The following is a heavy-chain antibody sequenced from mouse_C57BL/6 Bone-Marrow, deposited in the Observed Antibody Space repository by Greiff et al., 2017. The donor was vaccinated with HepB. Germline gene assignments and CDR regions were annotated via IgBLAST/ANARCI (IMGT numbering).Heavy chain of an antibody. CDR1: GYTFTSYW. D-gene: IGHD1-1*02. Sequence: QVQLQQSGAELAKPGASVKLSCKASGYTFTSYWMHWVKQRPGQGLEWIGYINPSSGYTNYNEKFKGKATLTADKSSSTAYMQFSSLTSEDSAIYYCARWVGDYWGQGTTLTVSS. CDR2: INPSSGYT. J-gene: IGHJ2*01. V-gene: IGHV1-7*01. CDR3: ARWVGDY.